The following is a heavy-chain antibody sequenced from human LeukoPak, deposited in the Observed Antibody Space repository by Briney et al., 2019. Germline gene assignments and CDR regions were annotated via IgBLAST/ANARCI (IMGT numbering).Heavy chain of an antibody. J-gene: IGHJ4*02. CDR2: ISYDGSNK. V-gene: IGHV3-30-3*01. CDR3: AVFDY. Sequence: GGSLRLSCAASGFTFSSYAMHWVRQAPGKGLEWVAVISYDGSNKYYADSVKGRFTISRDNSKNTLYLQMNSLRAEDTAVYHCAVFDYWGQGTLVTVSS. CDR1: GFTFSSYA.